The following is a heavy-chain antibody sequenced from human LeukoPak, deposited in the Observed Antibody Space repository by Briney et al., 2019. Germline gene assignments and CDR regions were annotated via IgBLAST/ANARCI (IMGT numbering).Heavy chain of an antibody. J-gene: IGHJ4*02. CDR1: GFMFDDYG. Sequence: PGGSLRLSCAASGFMFDDYGMSWVRQAPGKGLEWVSGINWNGGRTGYADSVKGRFTISRDNAKNSLYLQMNSLRAEDTALYYCAKDFAPGDYGRNSDYWGQGTLVTVSS. CDR2: INWNGGRT. D-gene: IGHD4-23*01. CDR3: AKDFAPGDYGRNSDY. V-gene: IGHV3-20*04.